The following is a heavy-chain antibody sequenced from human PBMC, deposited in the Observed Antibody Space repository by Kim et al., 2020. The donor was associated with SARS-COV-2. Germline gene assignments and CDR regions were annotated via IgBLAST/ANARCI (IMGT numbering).Heavy chain of an antibody. CDR2: A. CDR3: AGVEWGQWFDP. J-gene: IGHJ5*02. Sequence: ANYEQKFRGRGTITADESTSTAYMELSSLRSEDTAVYYCAGVEWGQWFDPWGQGTLVTVSS. V-gene: IGHV1-69*01. D-gene: IGHD1-26*01.